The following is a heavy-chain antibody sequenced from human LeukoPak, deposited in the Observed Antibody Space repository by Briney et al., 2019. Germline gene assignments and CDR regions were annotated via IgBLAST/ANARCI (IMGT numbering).Heavy chain of an antibody. D-gene: IGHD2-2*01. V-gene: IGHV3-23*01. CDR3: AKHGCTSTSCYLNC. J-gene: IGHJ4*02. Sequence: GGSLRLSCAASGFTFSTYAMSWVRQAPGKGLEWVSAISGNDGSTFYADSVKGRFTISRDNSKNTLSLQMNSLRAEDTAVYYCAKHGCTSTSCYLNCWGQGTLVTVSS. CDR1: GFTFSTYA. CDR2: ISGNDGST.